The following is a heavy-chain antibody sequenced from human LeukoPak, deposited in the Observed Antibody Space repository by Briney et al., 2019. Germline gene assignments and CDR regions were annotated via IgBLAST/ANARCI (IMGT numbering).Heavy chain of an antibody. CDR2: IYTSGST. CDR1: GGSISSGSYY. V-gene: IGHV4-61*02. J-gene: IGHJ5*02. Sequence: SQTLSLTCTVSGGSISSGSYYWSWIRQPAGKGLEWIGRIYTSGSTNYNPSLKSRVTISVDTSKNQFSLKLGSVTAADTAVYYCARGHLRIVGAIWFDPWGQGTLVTVSS. D-gene: IGHD1-26*01. CDR3: ARGHLRIVGAIWFDP.